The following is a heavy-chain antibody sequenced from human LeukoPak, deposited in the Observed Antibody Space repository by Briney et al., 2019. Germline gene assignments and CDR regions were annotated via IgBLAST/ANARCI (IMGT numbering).Heavy chain of an antibody. CDR1: GGSFSGYY. CDR2: INHSGST. J-gene: IGHJ4*02. V-gene: IGHV4-34*01. Sequence: SETLSLTCAVYGGSFSGYYWSWIRQPPGKGLEWIGEINHSGSTNYNPSLKSRVTISVDKSKNQFSLKLSSVTAADTAVYYCARSVYDSSGPLGYYFDYWGQGTLVTVSS. D-gene: IGHD3-22*01. CDR3: ARSVYDSSGPLGYYFDY.